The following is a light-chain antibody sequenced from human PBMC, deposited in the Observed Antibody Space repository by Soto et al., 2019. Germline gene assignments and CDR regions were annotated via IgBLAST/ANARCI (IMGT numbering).Light chain of an antibody. CDR3: SSFTSKSSLI. CDR2: EVR. CDR1: MRDVGGYNL. V-gene: IGLV2-14*01. J-gene: IGLJ2*01. Sequence: QSALTQPASVSGSPGQSITISCAGTMRDVGGYNLVSWYQQHPGRAPQLILYEVRNRPSGISFRFSGSKSGNTASLTISGLQAEDEADYYYSSFTSKSSLIFGGGTKVTVL.